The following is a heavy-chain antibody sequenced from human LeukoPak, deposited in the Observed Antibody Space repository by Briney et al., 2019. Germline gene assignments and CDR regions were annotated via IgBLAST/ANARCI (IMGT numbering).Heavy chain of an antibody. CDR1: GGSIISTDDY. J-gene: IGHJ6*03. D-gene: IGHD2-15*01. CDR2: IYHSGST. V-gene: IGHV4-39*01. CDR3: ARHSYCSGGSCSYCYYYYMDV. Sequence: PSETLSLTCTVSGGSIISTDDYWGWIRQPPGKGLEWIGSIYHSGSTYYNPSLKSRVTISVDTSKNQFSLKLSSVTAADTAVYYCARHSYCSGGSCSYCYYYYMDVWGKGTTVTISS.